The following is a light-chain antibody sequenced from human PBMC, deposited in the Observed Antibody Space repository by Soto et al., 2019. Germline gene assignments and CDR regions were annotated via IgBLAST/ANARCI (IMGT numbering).Light chain of an antibody. CDR3: CSYTRSSTYV. CDR2: EVN. J-gene: IGLJ1*01. V-gene: IGLV2-23*02. Sequence: QSALTQPASVSGSPGQSITISRTGTSSDVGNYNLVSWYQQHPGKAPKLMIYEVNKRPSGVSNRFSGSKSGNTASLTISGLQAEDEADYFCCSYTRSSTYVFGTGTKVTV. CDR1: SSDVGNYNL.